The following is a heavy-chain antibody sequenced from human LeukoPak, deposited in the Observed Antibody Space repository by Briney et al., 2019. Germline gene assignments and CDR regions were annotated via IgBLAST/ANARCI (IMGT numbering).Heavy chain of an antibody. CDR1: GFTFSSYS. J-gene: IGHJ6*02. V-gene: IGHV3-21*01. Sequence: GGSLRLSCAASGFTFSSYSMNWVRQAPGKGLEWVSSISSSSSYIYYADSVKGRFTISRDNAKSSLYLQMNSLRAEDTAVYYCARESYSSGWYGPGYYYGMDVWGQGTTVTVSS. D-gene: IGHD6-19*01. CDR2: ISSSSSYI. CDR3: ARESYSSGWYGPGYYYGMDV.